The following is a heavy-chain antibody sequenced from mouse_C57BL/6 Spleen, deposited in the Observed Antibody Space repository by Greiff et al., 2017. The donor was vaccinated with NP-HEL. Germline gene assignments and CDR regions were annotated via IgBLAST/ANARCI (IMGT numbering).Heavy chain of an antibody. D-gene: IGHD3-2*02. CDR3: ARIEDNETAQAAWFAY. Sequence: QVTLKVSGPGILQPSQTLSLTCSFSGFSLSTFGMGVGWIRQPSGKGLEWLAHIWWDDDKYYNPALKSRLTISKDTSKNQVFLKIANVDTADTATYYCARIEDNETAQAAWFAYWGQGTLVTVSA. J-gene: IGHJ3*01. CDR2: IWWDDDK. V-gene: IGHV8-8*01. CDR1: GFSLSTFGMG.